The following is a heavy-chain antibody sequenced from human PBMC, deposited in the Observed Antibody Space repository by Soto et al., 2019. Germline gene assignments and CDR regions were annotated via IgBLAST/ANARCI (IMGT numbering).Heavy chain of an antibody. CDR3: ARGPLGARLGINYYFDS. Sequence: GASVKVSCKASGYTFTSYDINWVRRVTGQGLEWMGWMNPNSGNTGYAQQFQGRVTMTRNTSISTAYMELSSLRSDDTAVYYCARGPLGARLGINYYFDSWGKGTLVTVSS. J-gene: IGHJ4*02. CDR2: MNPNSGNT. V-gene: IGHV1-8*01. CDR1: GYTFTSYD. D-gene: IGHD6-6*01.